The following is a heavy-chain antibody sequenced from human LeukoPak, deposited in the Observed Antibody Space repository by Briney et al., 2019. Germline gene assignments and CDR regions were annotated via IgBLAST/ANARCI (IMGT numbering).Heavy chain of an antibody. V-gene: IGHV4-59*01. J-gene: IGHJ4*02. CDR2: IYYSGST. D-gene: IGHD3-22*01. CDR1: GGSISSYY. CDR3: ARGPYDSSGYYSDY. Sequence: SETLSLTCTVSGGSISSYYWSWIRQPPGKGLEXXGYIYYSGSTNYNPSLKSRVTISVDTSKNQFSLKLSSVTAADTAVYYCARGPYDSSGYYSDYWGQGTLVTVSS.